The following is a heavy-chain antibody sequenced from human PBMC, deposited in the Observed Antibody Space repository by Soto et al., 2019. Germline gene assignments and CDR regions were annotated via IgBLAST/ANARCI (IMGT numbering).Heavy chain of an antibody. CDR3: ARLGNWSDP. J-gene: IGHJ5*02. CDR1: GASISRYY. CDR2: LYNTGST. D-gene: IGHD3-16*01. Sequence: SETLSLTCTVSGASISRYYWSWIRQSPGKGLEWIGYLYNTGSTIYNPSLKSRVTISVDTSKNQFSLKLSSVTAADTAVYYCARLGNWSDPWGQGTLVTVSS. V-gene: IGHV4-59*08.